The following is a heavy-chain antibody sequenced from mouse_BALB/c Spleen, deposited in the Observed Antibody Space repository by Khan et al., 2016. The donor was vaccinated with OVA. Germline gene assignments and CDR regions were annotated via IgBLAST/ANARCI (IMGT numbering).Heavy chain of an antibody. D-gene: IGHD1-1*01. CDR3: TRSYGSDVDY. V-gene: IGHV1-20*02. Sequence: VQLQQSGPELVKPGASVKISCKASGYSFTGYFMSWVMQSHGKSLEWIGRINPHIGETFYNQKFKGKATLTVDESSSTVYMELRGLASEDSAVYYCTRSYGSDVDYWGQGTPVTVSS. CDR2: INPHIGET. CDR1: GYSFTGYF. J-gene: IGHJ2*01.